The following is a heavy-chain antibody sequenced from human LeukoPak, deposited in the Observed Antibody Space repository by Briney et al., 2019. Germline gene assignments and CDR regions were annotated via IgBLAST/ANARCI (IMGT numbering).Heavy chain of an antibody. V-gene: IGHV3-23*01. CDR2: ISGRVGST. J-gene: IGHJ4*02. CDR3: AKDRSCISDLCHGDFDH. D-gene: IGHD2-8*01. Sequence: PGVSVTLLCAASRFIFYRFAVRGLRQAPGQGLEWVSTISGRVGSTHYAVSEDGRHTIQRHNYKHTVSLQMNRLRAEDTAVYFCAKDRSCISDLCHGDFDHWGQGTLVSVFS. CDR1: RFIFYRFA.